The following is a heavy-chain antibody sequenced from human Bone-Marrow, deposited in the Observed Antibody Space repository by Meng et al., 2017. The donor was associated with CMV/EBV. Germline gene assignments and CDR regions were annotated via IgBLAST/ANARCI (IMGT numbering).Heavy chain of an antibody. CDR2: IKEDGSDK. D-gene: IGHD3-22*01. J-gene: IGHJ5*02. CDR3: ARAHYYYDSSGYENH. Sequence: GGSLRLSCAASGFTFINYWMSWVRQAPGKGLEWVANIKEDGSDKYYVDSVKGRFTISRDNAKNSLYLQMNSLRAEDTAVYYCARAHYYYDSSGYENHWGQGTRVTGSS. CDR1: GFTFINYW. V-gene: IGHV3-7*01.